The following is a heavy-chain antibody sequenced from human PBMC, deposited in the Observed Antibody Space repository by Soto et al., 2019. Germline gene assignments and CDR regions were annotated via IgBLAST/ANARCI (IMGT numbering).Heavy chain of an antibody. V-gene: IGHV4-34*01. CDR1: GGSFSGYY. J-gene: IGHJ5*02. Sequence: SETLSLTCAVYGGSFSGYYWSWIRQPPGKGLEWIGEINHSGSTRYSPSFQGQVTISADKSISTAYLQWSSLKASDTAMYYCARLLLYQLLGSHWFDPWGQGTLVTVSS. D-gene: IGHD2-2*01. CDR3: ARLLLYQLLGSHWFDP. CDR2: INHSGST.